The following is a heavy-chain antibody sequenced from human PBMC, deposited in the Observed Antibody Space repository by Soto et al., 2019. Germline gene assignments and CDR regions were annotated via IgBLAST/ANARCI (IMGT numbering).Heavy chain of an antibody. V-gene: IGHV5-51*01. Sequence: GESLKISCKGSGYSLTSYWIGWVRQMPGKGLEWMGIIYPGDSDTRYSPSFQGQVTISADKSISTAYLQWSNLKASDTAMYYCARSYSSSSGGYYYYGMDVWGQGTTVTVSS. CDR2: IYPGDSDT. CDR1: GYSLTSYW. J-gene: IGHJ6*02. D-gene: IGHD6-6*01. CDR3: ARSYSSSSGGYYYYGMDV.